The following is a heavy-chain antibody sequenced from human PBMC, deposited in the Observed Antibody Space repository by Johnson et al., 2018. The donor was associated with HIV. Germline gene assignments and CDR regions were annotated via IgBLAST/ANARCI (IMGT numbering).Heavy chain of an antibody. CDR3: ARDGRDLVTRGSVDV. D-gene: IGHD3-9*01. V-gene: IGHV3-66*02. CDR2: IFSVGDV. J-gene: IGHJ3*01. Sequence: VQLVESGGGLVQPGGSLRLSCAASGITVGTNYMSWVRQAPGKGLEWVSVIFSVGDVYYADSVKGRFTISRDNSKNMVYLQMNSLRPEDTAVYYCARDGRDLVTRGSVDVGGQGTVVTVSS. CDR1: GITVGTNY.